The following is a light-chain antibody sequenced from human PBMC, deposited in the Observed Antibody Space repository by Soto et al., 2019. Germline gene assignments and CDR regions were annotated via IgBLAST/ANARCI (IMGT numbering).Light chain of an antibody. V-gene: IGKV1-5*03. CDR3: QQSYSYSIT. J-gene: IGKJ5*01. CDR1: QSISSW. Sequence: DIQMTQSPSALSASVGDRVTITCRASQSISSWLAWNQQKPGKAPKLLIYKASSLESGVPSRFSGSGSGREFTLTMSGLQPDDVATYSCQQSYSYSITYGRGTRLEIK. CDR2: KAS.